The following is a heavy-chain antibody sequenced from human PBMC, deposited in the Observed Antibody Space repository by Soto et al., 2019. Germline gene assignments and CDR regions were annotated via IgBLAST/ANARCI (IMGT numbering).Heavy chain of an antibody. CDR2: ISWNSGNL. Sequence: EVQLVESGGGLVQPGRSLRLSCAASGFPFDEYAMHWVRQPPGKGLEWVSSISWNSGNLGYADSVKGRFTISRDNAKNSLYLQMNSLRGEDTALYYCAKGASTTVFAFNDYWGQGTLVTVSS. CDR1: GFPFDEYA. V-gene: IGHV3-9*01. CDR3: AKGASTTVFAFNDY. J-gene: IGHJ4*02. D-gene: IGHD4-17*01.